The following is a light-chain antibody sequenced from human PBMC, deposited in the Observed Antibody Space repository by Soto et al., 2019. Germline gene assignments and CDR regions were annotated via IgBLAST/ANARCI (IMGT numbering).Light chain of an antibody. Sequence: DIHMAQSPSTLSASVKDIVSTGFRASQSISNWLAWYQQKPGIAPKLLIFAASTLESGVPSRFSGTGSGTEFTLSISSLRTDDFATYYCQQYNTYLTFGQGTKVDI. V-gene: IGKV1-5*01. CDR2: AAS. CDR1: QSISNW. J-gene: IGKJ1*01. CDR3: QQYNTYLT.